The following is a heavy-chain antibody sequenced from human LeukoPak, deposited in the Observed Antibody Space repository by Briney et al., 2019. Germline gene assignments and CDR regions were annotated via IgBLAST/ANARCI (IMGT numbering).Heavy chain of an antibody. CDR3: ARDGQAFNSNWDYFEY. V-gene: IGHV3-23*01. CDR1: GFTFDTFA. D-gene: IGHD7-27*01. CDR2: IGNTET. Sequence: PGGSLRLSCVASGFTFDTFAMSWVRQAPGKGLEWVSGIGNTETYYSDSVEGRFTISRDNSKSTIYLHMSNLRAEDTALYYCARDGQAFNSNWDYFEYWGQGTPVTVSS. J-gene: IGHJ4*02.